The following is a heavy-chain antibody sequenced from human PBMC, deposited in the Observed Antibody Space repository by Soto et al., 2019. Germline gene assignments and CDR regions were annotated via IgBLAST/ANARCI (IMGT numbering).Heavy chain of an antibody. CDR2: IYYSGST. D-gene: IGHD3-22*01. CDR3: ARASTGWLSLPYYFDY. V-gene: IGHV4-31*03. CDR1: GGSISSGGYY. J-gene: IGHJ4*02. Sequence: TLSLTCTFSGGSISSGGYYWSWIRQHPGKGLEWIGYIYYSGSTYYNPSLKSRVTISVDTSKNQFSLKLSSVTAADTAVYYCARASTGWLSLPYYFDYWGQGTLVTVYS.